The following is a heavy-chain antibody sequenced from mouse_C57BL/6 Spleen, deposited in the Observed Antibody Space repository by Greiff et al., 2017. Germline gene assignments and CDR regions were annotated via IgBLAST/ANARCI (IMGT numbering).Heavy chain of an antibody. CDR1: GYTFTDYY. V-gene: IGHV1-76*01. J-gene: IGHJ3*01. CDR3: AREGMIKGCAY. D-gene: IGHD2-3*01. Sequence: QVQLQQSGAELVRPGASVKLSCKASGYTFTDYYINWVKQRPGQGLEWIARIYPGSGNTYYNEKFKGKATLTAEKSSSTAYMQLSSLTSEDSAVDCCAREGMIKGCAYWGQGTLVTVSA. CDR2: IYPGSGNT.